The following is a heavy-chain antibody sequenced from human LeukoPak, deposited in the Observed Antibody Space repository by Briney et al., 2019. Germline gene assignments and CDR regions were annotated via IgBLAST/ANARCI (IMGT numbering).Heavy chain of an antibody. Sequence: PGGSLRLSCAASGFIFTSYAMNWVRQAPGKGLEWVSAISGSGASTYYADSVKGRFTISRDNAKNTLYLQMNSLRAEDTAVYYCATSLGPLTEYWGQGTLVTVSS. CDR1: GFIFTSYA. J-gene: IGHJ4*02. CDR3: ATSLGPLTEY. D-gene: IGHD7-27*01. CDR2: ISGSGAST. V-gene: IGHV3-23*01.